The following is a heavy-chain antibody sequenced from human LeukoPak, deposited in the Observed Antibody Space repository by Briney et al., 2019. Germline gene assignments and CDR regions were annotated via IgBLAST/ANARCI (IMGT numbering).Heavy chain of an antibody. CDR3: ATVPKLRYFDWLLTN. J-gene: IGHJ4*02. CDR1: GYTLTELS. V-gene: IGHV1-24*01. CDR2: FDPEDGET. D-gene: IGHD3-9*01. Sequence: GASVKVSCKVSGYTLTELSMHWVRQAPGKGLEWVGGFDPEDGETIYAQKFQGRVTMTEDTSTDTAYMELSSLRSEDTAVYYCATVPKLRYFDWLLTNWGQGTLVTVSS.